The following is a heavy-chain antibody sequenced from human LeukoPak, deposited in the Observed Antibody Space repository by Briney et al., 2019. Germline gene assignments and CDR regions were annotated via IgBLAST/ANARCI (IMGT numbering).Heavy chain of an antibody. CDR3: ARDGVEMATIFDY. V-gene: IGHV4-59*01. Sequence: KPSETLSLTCTVSGGSISSYYWSWIRQPPGKGLEWIGYIYYSGSTNYNPSLKSRVTISVDTSKNQFSLKLSSVTAADTAVYYCARDGVEMATIFDYWGQGTLVTVSS. D-gene: IGHD5-24*01. CDR2: IYYSGST. J-gene: IGHJ4*02. CDR1: GGSISSYY.